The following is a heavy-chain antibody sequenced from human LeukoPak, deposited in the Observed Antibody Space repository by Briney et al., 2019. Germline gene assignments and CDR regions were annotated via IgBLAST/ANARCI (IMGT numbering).Heavy chain of an antibody. D-gene: IGHD2-15*01. CDR1: GYTFTGYY. CDR3: ARDLMVVAASPRDNDY. CDR2: INPNSGGT. J-gene: IGHJ4*02. V-gene: IGHV1-2*02. Sequence: SVQVSCKASGYTFTGYYMHWVRQAPGQGLEWMGWINPNSGGTNYAQKFQGRVTITRDTSISTAYMELSRLRSDDTAVYYCARDLMVVAASPRDNDYWGQGTLVTVSS.